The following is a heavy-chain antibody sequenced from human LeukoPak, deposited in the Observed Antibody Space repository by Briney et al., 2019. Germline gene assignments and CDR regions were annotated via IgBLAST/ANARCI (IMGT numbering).Heavy chain of an antibody. CDR3: ARGSIAARPWYYYGMDV. Sequence: PSETLSLTCAVYGGSFSGYYWSWIRQPPGKGLEWIGEINHSGSTNYNPSLKSRVTISVDTSKNQFSLKLSSVTAAGTAVYYCARGSIAARPWYYYGMDVWGQGTTVTVSS. J-gene: IGHJ6*02. CDR1: GGSFSGYY. V-gene: IGHV4-34*01. D-gene: IGHD6-6*01. CDR2: INHSGST.